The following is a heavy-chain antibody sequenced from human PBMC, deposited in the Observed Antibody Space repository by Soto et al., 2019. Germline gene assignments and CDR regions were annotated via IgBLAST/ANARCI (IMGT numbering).Heavy chain of an antibody. CDR1: GGTFSSYA. D-gene: IGHD2-21*02. CDR3: ARSCGGDCPYHDAFDI. V-gene: IGHV1-69*01. J-gene: IGHJ3*02. CDR2: IIPIFGTA. Sequence: QVQLVQSGAEVKKPGSSVKVSCKASGGTFSSYAISWVRQAPGQGLEWMGGIIPIFGTANYAQKFQGRVTITAVESTRTAYMELSSLRSEDTAVYYCARSCGGDCPYHDAFDIWGQGTMVTVSS.